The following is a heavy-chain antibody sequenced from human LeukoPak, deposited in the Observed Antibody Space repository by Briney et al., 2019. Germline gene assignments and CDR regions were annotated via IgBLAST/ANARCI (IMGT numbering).Heavy chain of an antibody. CDR3: AKALGHRFGELWDGMDV. Sequence: GGSLRLSCAASGFTFSSYGMHWVRQAPGKGLEWVAVISYDGSNKYYADSVKGRFTISRDNSKNTLYLQMNSLRAEDTAVYYCAKALGHRFGELWDGMDVWGQGTTVTVSS. V-gene: IGHV3-30*18. D-gene: IGHD3-10*01. CDR2: ISYDGSNK. J-gene: IGHJ6*02. CDR1: GFTFSSYG.